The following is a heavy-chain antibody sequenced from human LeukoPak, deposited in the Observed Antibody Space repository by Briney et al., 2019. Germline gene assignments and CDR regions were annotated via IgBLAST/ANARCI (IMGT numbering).Heavy chain of an antibody. CDR1: GGSISRNW. V-gene: IGHV4-4*02. CDR3: ARAVAYSMDV. J-gene: IGHJ6*03. Sequence: SSGTLSLTCAVSGGSISRNWWTWVRQPPGKGLEWIGEIHQIGTTNYNPSLKSRVTISVDKSKNQFSLKLSSVTAADTAVYFCARAVAYSMDVWGKGTTITVSS. D-gene: IGHD6-19*01. CDR2: IHQIGTT.